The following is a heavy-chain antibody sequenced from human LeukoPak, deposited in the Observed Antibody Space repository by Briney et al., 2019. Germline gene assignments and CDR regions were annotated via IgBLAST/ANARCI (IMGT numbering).Heavy chain of an antibody. CDR2: ISYDGSNK. J-gene: IGHJ3*02. Sequence: GGSLRLSCAASGFTFSSYGMHWVRQAPGKGLEWVAVISYDGSNKYYADSVKGRFTISRDNSKNTLYLQMNSLRAEDTGVYYCVSSSGWYGAFDIWGQGTMVTVSS. D-gene: IGHD6-19*01. CDR1: GFTFSSYG. CDR3: VSSSGWYGAFDI. V-gene: IGHV3-30*03.